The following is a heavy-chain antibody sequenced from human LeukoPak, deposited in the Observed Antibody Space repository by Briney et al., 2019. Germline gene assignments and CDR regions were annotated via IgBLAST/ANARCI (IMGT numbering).Heavy chain of an antibody. J-gene: IGHJ4*02. Sequence: GASVKVSCKASGYTFTGYYMHWVRQAPGQGLEWMGWINPNSGGTNYAQKFQGRVTMTRDTSISTAYMELSRLRSDDTAVYYCARVPYVLRFLEFDYWGQGTLVTVSS. CDR2: INPNSGGT. CDR3: ARVPYVLRFLEFDY. V-gene: IGHV1-2*02. CDR1: GYTFTGYY. D-gene: IGHD3-3*01.